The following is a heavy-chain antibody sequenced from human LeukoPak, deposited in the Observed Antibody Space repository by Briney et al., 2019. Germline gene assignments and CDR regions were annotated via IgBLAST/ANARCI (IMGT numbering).Heavy chain of an antibody. CDR3: ARTRYGSGSFTLLDY. CDR2: VFTSGTT. Sequence: KRSETLSLTCTVSRGSISNFYWSWVRQPAGKGLEWVGHVFTSGTTNYNPSLKSRVTMSIDTSKNQFSLKLSSVTAADTAVYYCARTRYGSGSFTLLDYWGQGTLVTVSS. V-gene: IGHV4-4*07. CDR1: RGSISNFY. D-gene: IGHD3-10*01. J-gene: IGHJ4*02.